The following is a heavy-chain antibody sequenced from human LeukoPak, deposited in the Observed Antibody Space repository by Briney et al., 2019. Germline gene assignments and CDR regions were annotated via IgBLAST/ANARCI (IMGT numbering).Heavy chain of an antibody. Sequence: GGSLRLSCAASGFTFSSYGMHWVRQAPGKGLEWVAFIRYDGSNKYYADSVKGRFTISRDNSKNTLCLQMNSLRAEDTAVYYCAKDRYGDQNWFDPWGQGTLVTVSS. CDR1: GFTFSSYG. J-gene: IGHJ5*02. CDR2: IRYDGSNK. V-gene: IGHV3-30*02. CDR3: AKDRYGDQNWFDP. D-gene: IGHD4-17*01.